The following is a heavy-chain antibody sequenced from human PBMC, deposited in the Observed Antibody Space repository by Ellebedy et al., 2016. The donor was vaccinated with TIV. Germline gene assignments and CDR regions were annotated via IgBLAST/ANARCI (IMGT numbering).Heavy chain of an antibody. V-gene: IGHV3-53*01. Sequence: GESLKISXAASGFTVSSNYMSWVRQAPGKGLEWVSVIYSGGSTYYADSVKGRFTISRDNSKNTLYLQMNSLRAEDTAVYYCARLPYYYYMDVWGKGTTVTVSS. CDR2: IYSGGST. J-gene: IGHJ6*03. CDR1: GFTVSSNY. CDR3: ARLPYYYYMDV.